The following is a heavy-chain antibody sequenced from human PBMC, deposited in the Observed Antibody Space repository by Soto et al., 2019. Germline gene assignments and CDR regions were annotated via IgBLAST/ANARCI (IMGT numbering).Heavy chain of an antibody. CDR1: GGTFSSYA. CDR3: AGGRSGYYHY. CDR2: IIPIFGTA. Sequence: QVQLVQSGAEVKKPGSSVKVSCKASGGTFSSYAISWVRQAPGQGLEWMGGIIPIFGTAIYAPKFQGRGTITADKSTSTAYMELRRLRSEDTAVYYCAGGRSGYYHYWGQGTLVTVSS. D-gene: IGHD3-3*01. J-gene: IGHJ4*02. V-gene: IGHV1-69*06.